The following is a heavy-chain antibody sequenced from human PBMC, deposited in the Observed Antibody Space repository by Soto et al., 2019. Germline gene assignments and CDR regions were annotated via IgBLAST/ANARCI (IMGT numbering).Heavy chain of an antibody. Sequence: QVQLVQSGAEVKKPGASVKVSCKASGYTFTTYDISWVRQAPGQGLEWMGWISAYNGNTNHAQNLQCRLTMTTDASTSTAYMELRSLRSDDTAVYYCARVLSSSSWFFDYWGQGTLVTVSP. V-gene: IGHV1-18*01. CDR1: GYTFTTYD. CDR2: ISAYNGNT. D-gene: IGHD6-13*01. J-gene: IGHJ4*02. CDR3: ARVLSSSSWFFDY.